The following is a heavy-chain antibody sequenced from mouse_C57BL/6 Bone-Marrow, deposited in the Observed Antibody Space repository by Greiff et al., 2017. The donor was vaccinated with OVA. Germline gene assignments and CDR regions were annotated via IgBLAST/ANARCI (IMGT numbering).Heavy chain of an antibody. D-gene: IGHD2-3*01. V-gene: IGHV1-85*01. CDR3: ARSHGYYVVAY. CDR2: IYPRDGST. CDR1: GYTFTSYD. Sequence: QVQLQQSGPELVKPGASVKLSCKASGYTFTSYDINWVKQRPGQGLEWIGWIYPRDGSTTYNEKFKGKATLTVDTSSSTAYMELHSLTSEDSAVYFCARSHGYYVVAYWGQGTLVTVSA. J-gene: IGHJ3*01.